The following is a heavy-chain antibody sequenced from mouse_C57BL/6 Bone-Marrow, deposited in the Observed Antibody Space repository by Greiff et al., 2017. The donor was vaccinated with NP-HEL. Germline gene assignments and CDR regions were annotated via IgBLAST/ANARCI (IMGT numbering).Heavy chain of an antibody. J-gene: IGHJ4*01. Sequence: QVQLQQPGAELVKPGASVKLSCKASGYTFTSYWMHWVKQRPGQGLEWIGMIHPNSGSTNYNEKFKSKATLTVDKSSSTAYMQLSSLTSEDSAVYYCARYRYGSSYYAMDYWGQGTSVTVSS. V-gene: IGHV1-64*01. CDR2: IHPNSGST. CDR3: ARYRYGSSYYAMDY. D-gene: IGHD1-1*01. CDR1: GYTFTSYW.